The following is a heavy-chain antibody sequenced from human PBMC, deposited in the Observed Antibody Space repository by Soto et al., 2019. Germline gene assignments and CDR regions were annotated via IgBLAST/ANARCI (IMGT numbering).Heavy chain of an antibody. D-gene: IGHD2-21*02. CDR3: ARQRTSVVTQAYFDV. CDR1: GDSVSSRSYY. J-gene: IGHJ4*02. Sequence: SDSLYLTSTGTGDSVSSRSYYGGWISQHPGKGLEWIGSIYYSGSTYNNPSLRSRVSMSIDTSKDQFSLKLKSVTAADTALYFCARQRTSVVTQAYFDVWGPGSLVTVSS. CDR2: IYYSGST. V-gene: IGHV4-39*01.